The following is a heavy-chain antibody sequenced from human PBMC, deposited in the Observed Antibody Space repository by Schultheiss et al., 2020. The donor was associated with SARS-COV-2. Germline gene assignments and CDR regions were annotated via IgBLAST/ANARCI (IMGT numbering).Heavy chain of an antibody. V-gene: IGHV3-52*01. Sequence: GGSLRLSCAASGFTFSSSWMHWVCQAPEKGQEWVADIKCDGSEKYYVDSVKGRFTISRDNSKNTLYLQMNSLKAEDTAVYYCARGGDYYDSSGYYYPLYFDYWGQGTLVTVSS. CDR3: ARGGDYYDSSGYYYPLYFDY. J-gene: IGHJ4*02. CDR2: IKCDGSEK. CDR1: GFTFSSSW. D-gene: IGHD3-22*01.